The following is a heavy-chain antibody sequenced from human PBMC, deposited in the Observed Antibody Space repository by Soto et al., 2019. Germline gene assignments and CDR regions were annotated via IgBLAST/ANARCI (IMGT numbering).Heavy chain of an antibody. D-gene: IGHD6-6*01. CDR2: ISYDGSNK. CDR1: GFTFSSYG. Sequence: SLRLSCAASGFTFSSYGMHWVRQAPGKGLERVSVISYDGSNKYYADSVKGRFTISRDNSKNTLYLQMNSLRADDTAVYYCARDLAAARPLDYWGQGSLVTVSS. CDR3: ARDLAAARPLDY. V-gene: IGHV3-30*03. J-gene: IGHJ4*02.